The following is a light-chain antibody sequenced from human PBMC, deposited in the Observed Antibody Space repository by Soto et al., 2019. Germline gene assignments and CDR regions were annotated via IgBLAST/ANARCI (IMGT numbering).Light chain of an antibody. V-gene: IGKV1-5*03. J-gene: IGKJ4*01. CDR1: QSISNW. CDR3: QQYFSYSIT. CDR2: KAS. Sequence: DIQMTQSPSTLSASVGDRVTITCRASQSISNWLAWYQQKPGKAPKLLIYKASSLENAVPSRFSGSGSGTEFTLTISSLQPDDSGTYYCQQYFSYSITFGGGTKVDIK.